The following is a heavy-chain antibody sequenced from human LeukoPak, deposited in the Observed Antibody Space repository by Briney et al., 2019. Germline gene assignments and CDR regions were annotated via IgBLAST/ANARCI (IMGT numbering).Heavy chain of an antibody. CDR3: ARGGVVIWFGHAFDI. CDR2: ISYDGSNK. V-gene: IGHV3-30-3*01. CDR1: GFTFSSYA. J-gene: IGHJ3*02. Sequence: GGSLRLSCAASGFTFSSYAMSWVRQAPGKGLEWVAVISYDGSNKYYADSVKGRFTISRDNSKNTLYLQMNSLRAEDTAVYYCARGGVVIWFGHAFDIWGQGTMVTVSS. D-gene: IGHD3-10*01.